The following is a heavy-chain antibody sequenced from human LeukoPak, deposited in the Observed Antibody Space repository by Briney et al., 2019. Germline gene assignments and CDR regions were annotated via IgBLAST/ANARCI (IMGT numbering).Heavy chain of an antibody. CDR3: ARGKVGMALDY. Sequence: PSETLSLSCTVSGGSISSYYWGWIRQPPGKGLEWIGYVYYSGSTNYNPSLKSRVTISVDTSKNQFSLKLSSVTAADTAVYYCARGKVGMALDYWGQGTLVTVSS. J-gene: IGHJ4*02. CDR2: VYYSGST. CDR1: GGSISSYY. V-gene: IGHV4-59*01. D-gene: IGHD2-21*01.